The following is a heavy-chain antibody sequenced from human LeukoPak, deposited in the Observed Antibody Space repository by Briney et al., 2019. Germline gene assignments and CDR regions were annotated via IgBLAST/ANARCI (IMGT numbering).Heavy chain of an antibody. Sequence: SETLSLTCTVSGGSISSGSYYWSWIRQPAGKGLEWIGRIYTSGSTNYNPSLKSRVTISVDTSKNQFSLKLSSVTAADTAVYYCAIRVSGRAFDNWGQGTMVTVSS. D-gene: IGHD3-16*01. CDR3: AIRVSGRAFDN. CDR1: GGSISSGSYY. V-gene: IGHV4-61*02. J-gene: IGHJ3*02. CDR2: IYTSGST.